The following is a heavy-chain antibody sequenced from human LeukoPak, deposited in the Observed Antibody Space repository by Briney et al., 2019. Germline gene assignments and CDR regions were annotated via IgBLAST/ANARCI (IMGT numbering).Heavy chain of an antibody. V-gene: IGHV1-2*02. Sequence: GASVKVSCKASGYTFTGYYMHWVRQAPGQGLDWMGWINPNSGGTNYAQKFQGRVTMTRDTSISTAYMELSRLRSDDTAVYYCARGLGDSSGSYGMDVWGQGTTVTVSS. CDR3: ARGLGDSSGSYGMDV. J-gene: IGHJ6*02. CDR2: INPNSGGT. D-gene: IGHD6-25*01. CDR1: GYTFTGYY.